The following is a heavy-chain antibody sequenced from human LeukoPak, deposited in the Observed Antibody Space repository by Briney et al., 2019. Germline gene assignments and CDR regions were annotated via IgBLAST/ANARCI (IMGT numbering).Heavy chain of an antibody. CDR1: GFSFSNNE. Sequence: GGSLRLSCEAPGFSFSNNEMNWVRQAPGKGLEWVSYISSSGSTIYYADSVKGRFTISRDNAKNSLYLQMNSLRAEDTAVYYCAELGITMIGGVWGKGTTVTISS. J-gene: IGHJ6*04. CDR2: ISSSGSTI. D-gene: IGHD3-10*02. V-gene: IGHV3-48*03. CDR3: AELGITMIGGV.